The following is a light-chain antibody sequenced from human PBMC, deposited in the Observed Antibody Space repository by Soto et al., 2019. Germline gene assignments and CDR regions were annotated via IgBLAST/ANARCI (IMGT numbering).Light chain of an antibody. CDR2: EAS. J-gene: IGKJ3*01. CDR3: QHRSI. Sequence: EIVLTQSPATLSFSPGERDTLSSRASQSVTNYLAGYQQKLGQAPRLLIYEASNRATGIPARFSGSGSGTDFTVTISSIEPEDFALYFCQHRSIFGPGTKVDIK. V-gene: IGKV3-11*01. CDR1: QSVTNY.